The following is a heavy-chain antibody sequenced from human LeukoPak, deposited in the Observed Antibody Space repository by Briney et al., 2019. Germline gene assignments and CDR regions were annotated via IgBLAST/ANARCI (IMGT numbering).Heavy chain of an antibody. CDR2: IHHSGSS. Sequence: SQTLSLTCTVSADSLSSGGHYWAWIRQLPGKGLESIGFIHHSGSSRHNPSLKDRVAISVDASRKQFALRLSSVTAAYTAIYYCARGGNRFGGFYFDYWGQGIQVIVSS. CDR3: ARGGNRFGGFYFDY. J-gene: IGHJ4*02. CDR1: ADSLSSGGHY. V-gene: IGHV4-31*03. D-gene: IGHD3-10*01.